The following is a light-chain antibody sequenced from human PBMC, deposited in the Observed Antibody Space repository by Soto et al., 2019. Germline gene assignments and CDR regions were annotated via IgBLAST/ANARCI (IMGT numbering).Light chain of an antibody. CDR3: QQYGSSPPIT. V-gene: IGKV3-20*01. Sequence: EIVLTQSPGTVSLSPGERATLSCRASQSVNNNYLSWYQHRPGQAPRLLIYGSSYRATGIPDRFSGSGSGTDFTLTISRLEPEDFAAYYCQQYGSSPPITFGGGTKV. CDR1: QSVNNNY. CDR2: GSS. J-gene: IGKJ4*01.